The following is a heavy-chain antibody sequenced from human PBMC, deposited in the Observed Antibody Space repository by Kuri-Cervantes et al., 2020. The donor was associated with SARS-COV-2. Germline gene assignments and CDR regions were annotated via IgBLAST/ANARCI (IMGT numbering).Heavy chain of an antibody. Sequence: ASVKVSCKASGYTFTSYAMHWVRQAPGQRPEWMGWINAGNGNTKYSQKFQGRVTITRDTPASTAYMELSSLRSEDTAVYYCARTFGEPDQTIDYWGQGTLVTVSS. CDR2: INAGNGNT. CDR3: ARTFGEPDQTIDY. CDR1: GYTFTSYA. D-gene: IGHD3-10*01. J-gene: IGHJ4*02. V-gene: IGHV1-3*01.